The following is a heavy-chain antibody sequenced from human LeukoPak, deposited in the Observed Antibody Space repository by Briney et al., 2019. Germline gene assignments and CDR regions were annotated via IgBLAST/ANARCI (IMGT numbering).Heavy chain of an antibody. Sequence: PGGSLRLSCAASGFTVSHNYMSWVRQAPGKGLEWVALIYSSGNTYYADSVQGRFSISRDNYENTLYFQMNSLRAEGTAVYYCAKGRGEHVEGYYYYYMDVWGQGTTVIVSS. CDR3: AKGRGEHVEGYYYYYMDV. D-gene: IGHD2-21*01. CDR2: IYSSGNT. V-gene: IGHV3-53*01. J-gene: IGHJ6*03. CDR1: GFTVSHNY.